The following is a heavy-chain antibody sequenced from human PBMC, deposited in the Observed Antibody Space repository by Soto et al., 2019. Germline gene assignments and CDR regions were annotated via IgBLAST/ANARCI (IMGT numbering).Heavy chain of an antibody. CDR1: GGSISSGGYS. J-gene: IGHJ3*02. Sequence: QLQLQESGSGLVKPSQTLSLTCAVSGGSISSGGYSWSWIRQPPGKGLEWIGYIYHSGSTYYNPSLNSRVTISVDRYKNQFSLKLSSVTAADTAVYYCARSEEQPLEAFDIWGQGTMVTVSS. CDR3: ARSEEQPLEAFDI. V-gene: IGHV4-30-2*01. CDR2: IYHSGST. D-gene: IGHD6-25*01.